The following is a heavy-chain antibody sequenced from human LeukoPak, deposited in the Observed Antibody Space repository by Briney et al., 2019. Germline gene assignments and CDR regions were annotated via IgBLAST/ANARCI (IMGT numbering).Heavy chain of an antibody. CDR2: IYYSGST. V-gene: IGHV4-39*01. J-gene: IGHJ5*02. Sequence: SETLSLTCTVSGGSISSSSYYWGWIRQPPGKGLEWIGSIYYSGSTYYNPSLKSRVTISVDTSKNQFSLKLSSVTAADTAVYYSARQATVTNWFDPWGQGTLVTVSS. CDR3: ARQATVTNWFDP. CDR1: GGSISSSSYY. D-gene: IGHD4-17*01.